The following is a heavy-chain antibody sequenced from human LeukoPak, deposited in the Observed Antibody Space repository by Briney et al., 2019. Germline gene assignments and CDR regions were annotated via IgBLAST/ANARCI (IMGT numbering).Heavy chain of an antibody. D-gene: IGHD3-10*01. CDR2: ISWNSGSI. V-gene: IGHV3-9*03. CDR1: GFTFDDYA. CDR3: AKASISEEYYFDY. J-gene: IGHJ4*02. Sequence: GRSLRLSCAASGFTFDDYAMHWVRQAPGKGLEWVSGISWNSGSIGYADSVKGRFTISRDNAKNSLYLQMNSLRAEDMALYYCAKASISEEYYFDYWGQGTLVTVSS.